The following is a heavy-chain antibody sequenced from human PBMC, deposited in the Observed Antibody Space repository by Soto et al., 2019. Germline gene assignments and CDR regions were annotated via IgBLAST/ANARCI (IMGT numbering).Heavy chain of an antibody. D-gene: IGHD3-22*01. CDR1: GASISGYF. CDR3: ATASSNYYDSSGYYWDFDY. J-gene: IGHJ4*02. Sequence: TSETLSLTCSVSGASISGYFWSWVRQPPGKGLEWIGYVHDSGSSNSSPSLQARLTMSVDTSKNQFSLSLRSVTASDTAVYYCATASSNYYDSSGYYWDFDYWGQGTLVT. V-gene: IGHV4-59*08. CDR2: VHDSGSS.